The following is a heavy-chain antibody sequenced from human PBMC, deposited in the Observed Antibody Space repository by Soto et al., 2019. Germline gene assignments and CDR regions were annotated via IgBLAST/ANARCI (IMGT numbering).Heavy chain of an antibody. CDR1: GYTFTSYG. Sequence: ASVKVSCKASGYTFTSYGISWVRQAPGQGLEWMGWLSAYNGNTDYAQKVQGRVTMTTDTSTSTVYMELRSLRSDDTAVYYCARDVGATDYWGQGTLVTLS. J-gene: IGHJ4*02. CDR2: LSAYNGNT. D-gene: IGHD1-26*01. CDR3: ARDVGATDY. V-gene: IGHV1-18*01.